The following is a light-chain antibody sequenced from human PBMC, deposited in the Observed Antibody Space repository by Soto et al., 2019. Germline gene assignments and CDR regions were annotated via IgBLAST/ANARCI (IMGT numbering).Light chain of an antibody. V-gene: IGLV2-23*01. CDR1: SSDVGSYNL. CDR2: EGS. CDR3: CSYAGSSTDWV. J-gene: IGLJ3*02. Sequence: QSVLTQPASVSWSPGQSITISCTGTSSDVGSYNLVSWYQQHPGKAPKLMIYEGSKRPSGVSNRFSGSKSGNTASLTISGLQAEDEADYYCCSYAGSSTDWVFGGGTQLTVL.